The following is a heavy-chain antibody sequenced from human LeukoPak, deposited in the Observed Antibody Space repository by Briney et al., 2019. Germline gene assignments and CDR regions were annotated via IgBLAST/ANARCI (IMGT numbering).Heavy chain of an antibody. CDR2: ISGDGGST. Sequence: GGSLRLSCAASGFTFDDYAMHWVRQAPGKGLECVSLISGDGGSTYYADSVKGRFTISRDNSKNSLYLQMNSLRTEDTALYYCAKGYSSSWYHLYYYYYGMDVWGQGTTVTVSS. CDR1: GFTFDDYA. V-gene: IGHV3-43*02. D-gene: IGHD6-13*01. J-gene: IGHJ6*02. CDR3: AKGYSSSWYHLYYYYYGMDV.